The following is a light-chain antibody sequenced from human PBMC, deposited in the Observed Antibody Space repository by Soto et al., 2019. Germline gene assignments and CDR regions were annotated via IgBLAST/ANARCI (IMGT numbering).Light chain of an antibody. J-gene: IGKJ1*01. CDR2: DAS. Sequence: EIVLTDSPDTLSLSPWEIATLSCRASQSVGSRYLAWYQQKPGQAPRLLIYDASNRATGIPARFSGSGSGTEFTLTISSLQPDDFAPYYCQQYNSQWTFGQETKVDIK. CDR3: QQYNSQWT. CDR1: QSVGSRY. V-gene: IGKV3-20*01.